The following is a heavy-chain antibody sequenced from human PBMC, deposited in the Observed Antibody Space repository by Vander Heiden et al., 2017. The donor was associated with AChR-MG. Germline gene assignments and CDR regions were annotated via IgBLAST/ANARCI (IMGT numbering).Heavy chain of an antibody. CDR1: GGSISSSSYY. V-gene: IGHV4-39*01. J-gene: IGHJ5*02. Sequence: QLQLQVSGPGLVKPSETLSLTCTVPGGSISSSSYYWGWIRQPPGRGLEWIGSIYYSGNTYYNPSLKSRVTISVDTSKNQFSLKLSSVTAADAAVYYCARRSSRAARGWFDPWGQGTLVTVSS. CDR2: IYYSGNT. CDR3: ARRSSRAARGWFDP. D-gene: IGHD6-6*01.